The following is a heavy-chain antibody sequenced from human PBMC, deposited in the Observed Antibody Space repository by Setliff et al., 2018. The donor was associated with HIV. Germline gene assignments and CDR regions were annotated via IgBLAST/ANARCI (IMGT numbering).Heavy chain of an antibody. CDR3: AREDPNTYRPFDY. J-gene: IGHJ4*03. V-gene: IGHV4-59*01. CDR1: GGSISGYY. CDR2: IYSSGAT. Sequence: PSETLSLTCTVSGGSISGYYCNWIRQPPGKALQSIGYIYSSGATKYNPAFHSLVTISLETSKTQVFLSLASVTAADTAVYFCAREDPNTYRPFDYWGQGSLVTVSS.